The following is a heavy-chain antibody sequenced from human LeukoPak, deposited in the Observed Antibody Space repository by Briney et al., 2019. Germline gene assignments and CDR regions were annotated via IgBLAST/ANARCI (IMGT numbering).Heavy chain of an antibody. D-gene: IGHD2-15*01. J-gene: IGHJ4*02. CDR2: ISYDGSHK. CDR3: ARDYCSGGSCKRGDY. Sequence: GGSLRLSCAASGFTFSSYAMSWVRQAPGKGLEYLAYISYDGSHKDHRDSVKGRFTISRDNSRSTLYLEMNSLRAEDTAVYYCARDYCSGGSCKRGDYWGQGTLVTVSS. CDR1: GFTFSSYA. V-gene: IGHV3-30-3*01.